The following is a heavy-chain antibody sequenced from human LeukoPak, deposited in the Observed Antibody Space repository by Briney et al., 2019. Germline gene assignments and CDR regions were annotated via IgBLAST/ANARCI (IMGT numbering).Heavy chain of an antibody. V-gene: IGHV4-31*03. CDR1: GGSISSGGYY. D-gene: IGHD5-24*01. J-gene: IGHJ4*02. CDR2: IYYSGST. CDR3: AREEMATIQGFGY. Sequence: PSETLSLTCTVSGGSISSGGYYWSWIRQHPGKGLEWIGYIYYSGSTYYNPSLKSRVTISVDTSKNQFSLKLSSVTAADTAVYYCAREEMATIQGFGYWGQGTLVTVSS.